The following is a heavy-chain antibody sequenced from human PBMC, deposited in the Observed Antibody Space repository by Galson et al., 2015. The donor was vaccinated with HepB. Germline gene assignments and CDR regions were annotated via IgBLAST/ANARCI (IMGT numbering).Heavy chain of an antibody. J-gene: IGHJ4*02. CDR1: GYTFTTYA. V-gene: IGHV7-4-1*02. D-gene: IGHD3-10*01. CDR2: INTNTGNT. CDR3: ARDSSATFDY. Sequence: SCKASGYTFTTYAMNWVRQAPGQGLEWMGWINTNTGNTTYAQGFTGRFVFSLDTSVSTAYLKISSLKAEDTAVYYCARDSSATFDYWGQGTLITVSS.